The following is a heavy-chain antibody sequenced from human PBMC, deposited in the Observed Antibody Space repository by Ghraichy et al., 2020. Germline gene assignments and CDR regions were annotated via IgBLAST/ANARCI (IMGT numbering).Heavy chain of an antibody. Sequence: GVSLRLSCAASGFTFSSYSMNWVRQAPGKGLEWVSYISSSTIYYADSVKGRFTISRDNAKNSLYLQMNSLRDEDTAVYYCARGIRIVGATSYYGMDVWGQGTTVTVSS. J-gene: IGHJ6*02. V-gene: IGHV3-48*02. CDR1: GFTFSSYS. CDR2: ISSSTI. CDR3: ARGIRIVGATSYYGMDV. D-gene: IGHD1-26*01.